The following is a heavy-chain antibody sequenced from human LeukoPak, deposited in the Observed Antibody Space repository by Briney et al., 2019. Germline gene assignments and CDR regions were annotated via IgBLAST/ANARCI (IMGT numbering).Heavy chain of an antibody. V-gene: IGHV3-48*03. D-gene: IGHD6-6*01. CDR3: ARGPRKAARYDGFDI. Sequence: SGGSLRLSCAASEFTFTSYELNWVRQAPGKGLEWVSYISSSGNTISYADSVKGRFTISRDNAKNSLYLQVISLRAEDTAVYYCARGPRKAARYDGFDIWGPGTMVTVSS. CDR2: ISSSGNTI. CDR1: EFTFTSYE. J-gene: IGHJ3*02.